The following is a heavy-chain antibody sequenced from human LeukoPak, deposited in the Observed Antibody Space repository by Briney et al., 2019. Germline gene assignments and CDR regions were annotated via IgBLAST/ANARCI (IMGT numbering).Heavy chain of an antibody. V-gene: IGHV3-23*01. Sequence: PGGSLRLSSAASGLTFNNHAVSWVRQPPGEGLEWVSSISGSGGTTYYADSVKGRFTGSRDNSKNTLYLQMNSLRAEDSAVYYCAKGGLQTGDGAFDIWGQGPMVTVSP. CDR2: ISGSGGTT. CDR1: GLTFNNHA. D-gene: IGHD7-27*01. J-gene: IGHJ3*02. CDR3: AKGGLQTGDGAFDI.